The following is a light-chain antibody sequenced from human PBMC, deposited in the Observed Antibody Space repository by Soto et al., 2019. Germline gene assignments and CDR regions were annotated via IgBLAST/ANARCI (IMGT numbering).Light chain of an antibody. CDR3: SSYTTNTTPYV. Sequence: QSALTQPASMSGSPGQSITISCTGTNSDVGGYNSVSWYQQHPGKAPKLMIYDVTNRPSGVSSRFSGSKSGNTASLTISGLQAEHEADYYCSSYTTNTTPYVFGTGTKLTVL. V-gene: IGLV2-14*01. CDR2: DVT. J-gene: IGLJ1*01. CDR1: NSDVGGYNS.